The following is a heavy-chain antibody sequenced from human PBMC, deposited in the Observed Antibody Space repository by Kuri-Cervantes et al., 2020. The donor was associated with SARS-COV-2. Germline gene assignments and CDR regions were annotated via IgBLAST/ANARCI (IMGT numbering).Heavy chain of an antibody. CDR2: IYPGDSDT. J-gene: IGHJ6*02. Sequence: GESLKISCKGSGYSFTSYWIGWVRQMPGKGLEWMGIIYPGDSDTRYSPSFQGQVTISADKSISTAYLQWSSLKASDTAMYYCARGGGYSSSWYSLYYYGMDVWGQGTTVTVSS. CDR3: ARGGGYSSSWYSLYYYGMDV. CDR1: GYSFTSYW. D-gene: IGHD6-13*01. V-gene: IGHV5-51*01.